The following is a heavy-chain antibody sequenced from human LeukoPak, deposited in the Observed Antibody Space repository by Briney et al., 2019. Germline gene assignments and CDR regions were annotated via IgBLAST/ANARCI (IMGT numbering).Heavy chain of an antibody. V-gene: IGHV3-21*01. D-gene: IGHD4-17*01. CDR1: GFTFSSYS. CDR3: ARDLMITATVTKGGQS. Sequence: PGGSLRLSCAASGFTFSSYSMNWVRQAPGKGLEWVSSISSSSSYIYYADSVKGRFTISRDNAKNSLYLQMNSLRAEDTAVYYCARDLMITATVTKGGQSWGQGTLVTVSS. CDR2: ISSSSSYI. J-gene: IGHJ5*02.